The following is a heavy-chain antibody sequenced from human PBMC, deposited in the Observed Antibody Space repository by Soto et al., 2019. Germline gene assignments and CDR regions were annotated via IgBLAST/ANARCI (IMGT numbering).Heavy chain of an antibody. V-gene: IGHV3-30*18. CDR2: ISYDGSNK. J-gene: IGHJ4*02. CDR1: GFTFSSYG. Sequence: GGSLRLSCAASGFTFSSYGMHWVRQAPGKGLEWVAVISYDGSNKYYADSVKGRFTISRDNSKNTLYLQMNSLRAEDTAVYYCAKDSDIVVVPAAMAYWGQGTLVTVSS. D-gene: IGHD2-2*01. CDR3: AKDSDIVVVPAAMAY.